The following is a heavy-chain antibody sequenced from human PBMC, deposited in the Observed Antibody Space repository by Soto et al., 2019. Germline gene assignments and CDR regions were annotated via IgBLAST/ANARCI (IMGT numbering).Heavy chain of an antibody. CDR3: ARETPRGHGMDV. CDR1: GGSFSGYY. D-gene: IGHD3-10*01. V-gene: IGHV4-34*01. J-gene: IGHJ6*02. Sequence: PSETLSLTCAVYGGSFSGYYWSWIRQPPGKGLEWIGEINHSGSTNYNPSLKSRVTISVDTSKNQFSLKLSSVTAADTAVYYCARETPRGHGMDVWGQGTTVTVSS. CDR2: INHSGST.